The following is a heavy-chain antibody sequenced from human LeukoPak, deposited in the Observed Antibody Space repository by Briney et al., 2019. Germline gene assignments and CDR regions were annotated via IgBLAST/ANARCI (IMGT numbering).Heavy chain of an antibody. J-gene: IGHJ6*02. Sequence: SQTLSLTRTVSGGSISSGDYYWTWIRQPTGKGLEWIGYIYYSGSTYYNPSLKSRVTTSVDTSKNQFSLKLSSVTAADTAVYYCARAQNGNYYYYGMDVWGRGTTVTVSS. CDR1: GGSISSGDYY. D-gene: IGHD1-1*01. CDR2: IYYSGST. CDR3: ARAQNGNYYYYGMDV. V-gene: IGHV4-30-4*01.